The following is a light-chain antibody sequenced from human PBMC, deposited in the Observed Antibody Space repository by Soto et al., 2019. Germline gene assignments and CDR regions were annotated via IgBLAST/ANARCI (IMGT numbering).Light chain of an antibody. CDR1: QSISSW. V-gene: IGKV1-5*03. J-gene: IGKJ1*01. CDR2: KAS. Sequence: DIQMTQSPSTLSASVGDRVTITCRASQSISSWLAWYQQKPGKAPKLLIYKASSLESGVPSRLSGSGSGTEFTLTISSLQPDDFATNYCKQYNSYPWTFGQGTKVEIK. CDR3: KQYNSYPWT.